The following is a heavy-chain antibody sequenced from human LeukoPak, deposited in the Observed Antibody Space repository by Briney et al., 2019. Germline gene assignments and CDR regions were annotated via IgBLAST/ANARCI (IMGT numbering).Heavy chain of an antibody. CDR2: IYHTGDT. D-gene: IGHD4-23*01. J-gene: IGHJ5*02. CDR1: GTSVSNYIFY. V-gene: IGHV4-31*03. Sequence: SETLSLTCSVSGTSVSNYIFYWNWIRQQPGKGLEWIGYIYHTGDTFYNPSLKSRVTISLDTSQNQFSLKMTSVTGADTAMYYCGKVGENSNSWGQGTLVTVSS. CDR3: GKVGENSNS.